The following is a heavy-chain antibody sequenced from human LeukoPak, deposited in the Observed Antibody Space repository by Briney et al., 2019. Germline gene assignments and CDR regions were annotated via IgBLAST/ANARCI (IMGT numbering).Heavy chain of an antibody. CDR3: ARIPVDTNYYYYYMDV. Sequence: SVKVSCKASGGTFSSYAISWVRQAPGQGLEWMGGIIPIFGTANYAQEFQGRVTITADESTSTAYMELSSLRSEDTAVYYCARIPVDTNYYYYYMDVWGKGTTVTVSS. CDR2: IIPIFGTA. J-gene: IGHJ6*03. V-gene: IGHV1-69*01. CDR1: GGTFSSYA. D-gene: IGHD6-19*01.